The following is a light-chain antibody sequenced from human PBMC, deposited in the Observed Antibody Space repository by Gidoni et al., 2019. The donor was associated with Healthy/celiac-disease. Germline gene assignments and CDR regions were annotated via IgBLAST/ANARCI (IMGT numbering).Light chain of an antibody. Sequence: EIVMTQSPVTLSVSPGERATLPCRASQSVSSNLAWYQKKPGQAPRLLIYGASTRATGIPARFSGSGSGTEFTLTISSLQSEDFAVYYCQQYKSWPPYTFGQGTKLEIK. CDR1: QSVSSN. V-gene: IGKV3-15*01. J-gene: IGKJ2*01. CDR3: QQYKSWPPYT. CDR2: GAS.